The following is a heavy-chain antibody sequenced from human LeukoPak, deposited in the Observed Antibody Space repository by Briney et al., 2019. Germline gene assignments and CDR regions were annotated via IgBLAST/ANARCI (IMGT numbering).Heavy chain of an antibody. CDR1: GYTFTSYD. CDR2: INPNSGGT. Sequence: ASVKVSCKASGYTFTSYDINWVRQATGQGLEWMGWINPNSGGTNYAQKFQGRVTMTRDTSISTAYMELSRLRSDDTALYYCARPPGLDGYNRYDYWGQGTLVTVSS. D-gene: IGHD5-24*01. CDR3: ARPPGLDGYNRYDY. J-gene: IGHJ4*02. V-gene: IGHV1-2*02.